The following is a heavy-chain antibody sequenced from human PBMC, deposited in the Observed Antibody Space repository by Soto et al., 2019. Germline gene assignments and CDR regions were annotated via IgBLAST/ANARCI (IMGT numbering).Heavy chain of an antibody. V-gene: IGHV4-34*01. J-gene: IGHJ5*02. Sequence: PSETLSLTCAVYGGSFSGYYWSWIRQPPGKGLEWIGEINHSGSTNYNPSLKSRVTISVDTSKNQFSLKLSSVTAADTAVYYCAATRIFGVVTTPRRWFDPWVQGALVTVSS. CDR1: GGSFSGYY. CDR2: INHSGST. D-gene: IGHD3-3*01. CDR3: AATRIFGVVTTPRRWFDP.